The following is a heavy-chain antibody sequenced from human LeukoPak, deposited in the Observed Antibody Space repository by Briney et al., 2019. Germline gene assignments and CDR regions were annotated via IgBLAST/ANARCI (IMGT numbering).Heavy chain of an antibody. CDR3: AGQGAAGLLGY. CDR1: GFTFSSYW. D-gene: IGHD6-13*01. CDR2: IKQDGSEK. Sequence: GGSLRLSCAASGFTFSSYWMSWVRQAPGKGLEWVANIKQDGSEKYYVDSVKGRFTISRDNAKNSLYLQMNSLRAEDTAVYYCAGQGAAGLLGYWGQGTLVTVSS. V-gene: IGHV3-7*01. J-gene: IGHJ4*02.